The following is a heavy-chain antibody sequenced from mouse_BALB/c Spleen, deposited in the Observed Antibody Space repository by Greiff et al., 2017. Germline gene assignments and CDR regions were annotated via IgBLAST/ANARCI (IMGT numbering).Heavy chain of an antibody. D-gene: IGHD2-10*02. Sequence: QVQLQQSGAELVRPGTSVKVSCKASGYAFTNYLIEWVKQRPGQGLEWIGVINPGSGGTNYNEKFKGKATLTADKSSSTAYMQLSSLTSDDSAVYFCARKGYGNYWYFDVWGAGTTVTVSS. CDR1: GYAFTNYL. V-gene: IGHV1-54*01. CDR2: INPGSGGT. J-gene: IGHJ1*01. CDR3: ARKGYGNYWYFDV.